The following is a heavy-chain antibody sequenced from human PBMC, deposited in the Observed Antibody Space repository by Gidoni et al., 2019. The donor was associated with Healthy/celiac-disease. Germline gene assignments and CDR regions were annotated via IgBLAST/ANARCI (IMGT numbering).Heavy chain of an antibody. Sequence: EVQLVESGGGLVQPGGSLRLPCAASGFTFSSSELNWVRQAPGKGLEWVSYISSSGSTIYYADSVKGRFTISRDNAKNSLYLQMNSLRAEDTAVYYCARDSPIPPNTAMVEAFDIWGQGTMVTVSS. CDR2: ISSSGSTI. D-gene: IGHD5-18*01. V-gene: IGHV3-48*03. J-gene: IGHJ3*02. CDR3: ARDSPIPPNTAMVEAFDI. CDR1: GFTFSSSE.